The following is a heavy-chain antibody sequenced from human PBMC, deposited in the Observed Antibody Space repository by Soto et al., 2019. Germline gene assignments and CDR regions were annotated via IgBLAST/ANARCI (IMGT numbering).Heavy chain of an antibody. CDR1: GGSISSYYW. Sequence: TLSLTCTVSGGSISSYYWSWIRQPPGKALEWLARIDWDDDKYYSTSLTTRLTISKDTSKNQVVLTMTNMDPVDTATYYCARLAFRTSGGSSNYFDYWGQGALVTVSS. V-gene: IGHV2-70*11. CDR2: IDWDDDK. CDR3: ARLAFRTSGGSSNYFDY. J-gene: IGHJ4*02. D-gene: IGHD3-10*01.